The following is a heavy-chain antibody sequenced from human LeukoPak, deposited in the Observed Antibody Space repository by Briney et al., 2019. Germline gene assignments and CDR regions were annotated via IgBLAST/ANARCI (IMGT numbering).Heavy chain of an antibody. V-gene: IGHV4-59*01. Sequence: SETLSLTCTVSGGSISSYYWSWIRQPPGKGLEWIGHIYYSGSTNYNPSLKSRVTISVDTSKNKFSLRLNSVTAADTAVYYCARGRVLYDSTGYNYWGQGTLVTLSS. CDR1: GGSISSYY. J-gene: IGHJ4*02. D-gene: IGHD3-22*01. CDR2: IYYSGST. CDR3: ARGRVLYDSTGYNY.